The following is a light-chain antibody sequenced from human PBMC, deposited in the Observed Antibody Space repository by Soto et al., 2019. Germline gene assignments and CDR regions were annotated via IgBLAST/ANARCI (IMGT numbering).Light chain of an antibody. J-gene: IGKJ2*01. V-gene: IGKV3-15*01. CDR3: QQYNEWPPYT. Sequence: EIVMTQSPATLSVSPGESATLSCRAGQSVSSRLAWYQQKPGQAPRLLIYGASIRATGIPVRFSGSGSGTEFTLTISSLQSEDAAVYYCQQYNEWPPYTFGQGTKLEIK. CDR2: GAS. CDR1: QSVSSR.